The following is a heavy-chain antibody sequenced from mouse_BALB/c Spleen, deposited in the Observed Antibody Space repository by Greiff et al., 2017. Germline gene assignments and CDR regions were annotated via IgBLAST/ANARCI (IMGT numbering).Heavy chain of an antibody. CDR2: ISSGGSYT. V-gene: IGHV5-6*01. CDR3: ARHMITMYYFDY. D-gene: IGHD2-4*01. J-gene: IGHJ2*01. Sequence: EVKLMESGGDLVKPGGSLKLSCAASGFTFSSYGMSWVRQTPDKRLEWVATISSGGSYTYYPDSVKGRFTISRDNAKNTLYLQMSSLKSEDTAMYYCARHMITMYYFDYWGQGTTLTVSS. CDR1: GFTFSSYG.